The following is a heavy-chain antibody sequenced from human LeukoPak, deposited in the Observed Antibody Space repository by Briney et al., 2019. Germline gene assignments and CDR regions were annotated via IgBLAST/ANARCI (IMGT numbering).Heavy chain of an antibody. J-gene: IGHJ3*02. CDR1: GGTFSSYA. CDR3: ARVTRKGGGAGI. V-gene: IGHV1-69*04. D-gene: IGHD4-23*01. CDR2: IIPILGIA. Sequence: SVKVSCKASGGTFSSYAISWVRQAPGQGLEWMGRIIPILGIANYAQKFQGRVTITTDESTSTAYMELSSLRSEDTAVYYCARVTRKGGGAGIWGQGTMVTVSS.